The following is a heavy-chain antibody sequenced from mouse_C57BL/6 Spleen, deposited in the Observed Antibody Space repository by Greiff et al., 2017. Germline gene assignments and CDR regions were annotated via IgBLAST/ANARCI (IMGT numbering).Heavy chain of an antibody. Sequence: EVQLQQSGPELVKPGASVKISCKASGYTFTDYYMNWVKQSHGKSLEWIGDINPNNGGTSYNQKFKGKATLTVDKSSSTAYMELRSLTSEDSAVYYCAILNWDDYAMDYWGQGTSVTVAS. V-gene: IGHV1-26*01. D-gene: IGHD4-1*01. CDR2: INPNNGGT. J-gene: IGHJ4*01. CDR3: AILNWDDYAMDY. CDR1: GYTFTDYY.